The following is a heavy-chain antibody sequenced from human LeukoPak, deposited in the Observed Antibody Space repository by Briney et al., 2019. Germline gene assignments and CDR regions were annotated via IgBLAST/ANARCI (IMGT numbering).Heavy chain of an antibody. CDR1: GFTFDAYG. CDR3: AKDGIAVAGTDWFDP. J-gene: IGHJ5*02. Sequence: GGSLRLSCAASGFTFDAYGLSWVRQAPGKGLEWVSGINWNDGSTDYADSVKGRFTISRDNSKNTLYLQMNSLRAEDTAVYYCAKDGIAVAGTDWFDPWGQGTLVTVSS. D-gene: IGHD6-19*01. CDR2: INWNDGST. V-gene: IGHV3-20*04.